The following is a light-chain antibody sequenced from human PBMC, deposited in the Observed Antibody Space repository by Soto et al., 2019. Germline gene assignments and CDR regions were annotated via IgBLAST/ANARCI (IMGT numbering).Light chain of an antibody. CDR3: QQYGAFWT. Sequence: EIVFTQSPGTLSLSPGERAILSCRASQSVDSRYFGWYQQRPGQPPRLLLYGVSTRATGIPDRFSGSGSGTDFILTISRLDPDDFAVYYCQQYGAFWTFGQGTKVDIK. V-gene: IGKV3-20*01. J-gene: IGKJ1*01. CDR1: QSVDSRY. CDR2: GVS.